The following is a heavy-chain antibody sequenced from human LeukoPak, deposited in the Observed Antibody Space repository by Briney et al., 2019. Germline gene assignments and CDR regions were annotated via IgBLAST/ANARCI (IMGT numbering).Heavy chain of an antibody. CDR2: ISAYDGRT. CDR3: ARVRDHCSGGSCSFYYYYGMDV. Sequence: ASVKVSCKASGYTFTNFGISWVRQAPGQGLEWMGWISAYDGRTNYGQKLQGRVTMTKDTFTSTAYMELRSLRSDDTAVYYCARVRDHCSGGSCSFYYYYGMDVWGQGTTATVSS. D-gene: IGHD2-15*01. J-gene: IGHJ6*02. V-gene: IGHV1-18*01. CDR1: GYTFTNFG.